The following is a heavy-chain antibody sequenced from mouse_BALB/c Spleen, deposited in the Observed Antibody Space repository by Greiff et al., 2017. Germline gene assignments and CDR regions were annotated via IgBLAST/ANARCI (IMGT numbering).Heavy chain of an antibody. V-gene: IGHV1-14*01. CDR2: INPYNDGT. D-gene: IGHD2-4*01. Sequence: VQLKESGPELVKPGASVKMSCKASGYTFTSYVMHWVKQTPGQGLEWIGYINPYNDGTKYNEKFNGKATLTSDKSSSTAYMELSSLTSEDSAVYYCATSYDYSYAMDYWGQGTSVTVSS. J-gene: IGHJ4*01. CDR3: ATSYDYSYAMDY. CDR1: GYTFTSYV.